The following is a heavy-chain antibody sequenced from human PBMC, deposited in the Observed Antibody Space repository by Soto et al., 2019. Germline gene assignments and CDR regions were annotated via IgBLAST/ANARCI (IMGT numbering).Heavy chain of an antibody. Sequence: PGGSLRLSCAASGFTFSSYAMSWVRQAPGKGLEWVSAISGSGGSTYYADSVKGRFTISRDNSKNTLYLQMNSLRAEDTAVYYFAKDQAEPKVRFLEWSYGFDPWGQGTLVTVSS. CDR3: AKDQAEPKVRFLEWSYGFDP. D-gene: IGHD3-3*01. J-gene: IGHJ5*02. CDR2: ISGSGGST. CDR1: GFTFSSYA. V-gene: IGHV3-23*01.